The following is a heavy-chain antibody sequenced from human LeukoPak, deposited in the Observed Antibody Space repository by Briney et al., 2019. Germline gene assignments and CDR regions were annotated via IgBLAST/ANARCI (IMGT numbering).Heavy chain of an antibody. D-gene: IGHD3-16*02. CDR2: FDPEDGET. CDR1: GYTLTELS. CDR3: ARDLLGGVWGSYRYNPRIDY. J-gene: IGHJ4*02. Sequence: ASVKVSCKVSGYTLTELSMHWVRQAPGKGLEWMGGFDPEDGETIYAQKLQGRVTMTTDTSTSTAYMELRSLRSDDTAVYYCARDLLGGVWGSYRYNPRIDYWGQGTLVTVSS. V-gene: IGHV1-24*01.